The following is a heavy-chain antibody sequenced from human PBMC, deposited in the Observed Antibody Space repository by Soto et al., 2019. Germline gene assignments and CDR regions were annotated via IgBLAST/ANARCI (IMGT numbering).Heavy chain of an antibody. V-gene: IGHV3-64*01. CDR1: GFTFSSYA. CDR3: ARDTRFGELLSIYYYYGMDV. Sequence: PGGSLRLSCAASGFTFSSYAMHWVRQAPGKGLEYVSAISSNGGSTYYANSVKGRFTISRDNSKNTLYLQMGSLRAEDMAVYYCARDTRFGELLSIYYYYGMDVWGQGTTVTVSS. CDR2: ISSNGGST. D-gene: IGHD3-10*01. J-gene: IGHJ6*02.